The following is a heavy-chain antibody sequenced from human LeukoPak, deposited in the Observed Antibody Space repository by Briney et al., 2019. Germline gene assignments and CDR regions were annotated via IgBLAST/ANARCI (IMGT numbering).Heavy chain of an antibody. CDR1: GFTFSSSW. V-gene: IGHV3-7*03. CDR2: IKQDGSEK. Sequence: GGSLRLSCVASGFTFSSSWMSWVRQAPGKGLEWVANIKQDGSEKSYVESVRGRFTISRDNAKNSLYLQLNSLRAEDTALYYCARDNPPDYWGQGTLDTVSS. J-gene: IGHJ4*02. CDR3: ARDNPPDY.